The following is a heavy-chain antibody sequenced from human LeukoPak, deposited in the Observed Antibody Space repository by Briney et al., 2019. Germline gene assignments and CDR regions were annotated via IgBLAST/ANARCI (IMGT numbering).Heavy chain of an antibody. Sequence: GGSLRLSCAASGFTFSNYWASWVRQAPGKGLEWVANIKQDGSEKGYVDSVKGRFTISRDNAKNSLLLQMNSLRAEDTAVYYCARDQIGQCSGGICFAGLDPWGQGTLVIVSS. D-gene: IGHD2-15*01. J-gene: IGHJ5*02. V-gene: IGHV3-7*01. CDR2: IKQDGSEK. CDR3: ARDQIGQCSGGICFAGLDP. CDR1: GFTFSNYW.